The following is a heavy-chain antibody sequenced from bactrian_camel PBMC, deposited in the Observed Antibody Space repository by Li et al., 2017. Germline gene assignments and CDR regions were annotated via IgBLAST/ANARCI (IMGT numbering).Heavy chain of an antibody. D-gene: IGHD1*01. CDR2: ITWNGDT. V-gene: IGHV3S53*01. CDR1: EYDYILPC. J-gene: IGHJ6*01. Sequence: VQLVESGGGSVQAGGSLRLSCAASEYDYILPCMGWFRQAPGKEREGVASITWNGDTIYTDSVMGRFVISLDNDKRILYLQMDNLEPEDTAMYYCAANPRLESCFLDGGFFGYWGQGTQVTVS. CDR3: AANPRLESCFLDGGFFGY.